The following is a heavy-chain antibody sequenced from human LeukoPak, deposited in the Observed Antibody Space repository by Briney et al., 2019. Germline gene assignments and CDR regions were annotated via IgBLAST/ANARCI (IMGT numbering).Heavy chain of an antibody. Sequence: SETLSLTCAVYGGSFSGYYWSWIRQPPGKGLEWIGEINHSGSTNYNPSLKSRVTISVDTSKNQFSLKLSSVTAADTAVYYCARDPATATGAFDIWGQGTMVTVSS. CDR1: GGSFSGYY. CDR2: INHSGST. D-gene: IGHD4-17*01. V-gene: IGHV4-34*01. CDR3: ARDPATATGAFDI. J-gene: IGHJ3*02.